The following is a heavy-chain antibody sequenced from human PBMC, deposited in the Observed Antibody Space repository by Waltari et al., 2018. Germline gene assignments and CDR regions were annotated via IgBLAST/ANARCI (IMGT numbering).Heavy chain of an antibody. CDR1: GGSFSGYY. V-gene: IGHV4-34*01. CDR3: ARGQYYYGSRFDP. Sequence: QVQLQQWGAGLLKPSETLSLTCAVYGGSFSGYYWSWTRQPPGKGLEWIGEINHSGSTNYNPSLKSRVTISVDTSKNQFSLKLSSVTAADTAVYYCARGQYYYGSRFDPWGQGTLVTVSS. J-gene: IGHJ5*02. D-gene: IGHD3-10*01. CDR2: INHSGST.